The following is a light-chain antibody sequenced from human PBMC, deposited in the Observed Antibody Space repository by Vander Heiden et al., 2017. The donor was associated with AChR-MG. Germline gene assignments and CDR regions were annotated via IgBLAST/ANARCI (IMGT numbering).Light chain of an antibody. V-gene: IGLV2-14*03. CDR1: SSDVGGYNY. CDR2: DVS. J-gene: IGLJ3*02. Sequence: QSALPQPASASWSPVLSITISCTGTSSDVGGYNYVSWYQQHPGKTPKLMIYDVSNRPSGVSNRFSGSKSGNTASLTISGLQAEDEADYYCSSYTSSSTLVVFGGGTKLTVL. CDR3: SSYTSSSTLVV.